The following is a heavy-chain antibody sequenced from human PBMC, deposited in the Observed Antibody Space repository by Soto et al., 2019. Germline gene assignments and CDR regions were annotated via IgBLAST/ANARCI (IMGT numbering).Heavy chain of an antibody. CDR3: ARDHLDYGDLKPHYYGMDV. V-gene: IGHV4-59*01. D-gene: IGHD4-17*01. J-gene: IGHJ6*02. CDR2: IYCSGST. Sequence: PSETLSLTCTVSGGSISSYYWSWIRQPPGKGLEWIGYIYCSGSTNYNPSLKSRVTISVDTSKNQFSLKLSSVTAADTAVYYCARDHLDYGDLKPHYYGMDVWGQGTTVTVSS. CDR1: GGSISSYY.